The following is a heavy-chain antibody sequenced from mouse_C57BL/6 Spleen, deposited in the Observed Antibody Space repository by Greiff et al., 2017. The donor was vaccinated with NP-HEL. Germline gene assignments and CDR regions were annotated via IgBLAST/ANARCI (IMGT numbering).Heavy chain of an antibody. J-gene: IGHJ4*01. D-gene: IGHD2-4*01. Sequence: QVQLQQPGAELVKPGASVKMSCKASGYTFTSYWITWVKQRPGQGLEWIGDIYPGSGSTNYNEKFKSEATLTVDTSSSTAYMQLSSLTSEDSAVYYCARGGPHYEDYAMDYWGQGTSVTVSS. V-gene: IGHV1-55*01. CDR1: GYTFTSYW. CDR2: IYPGSGST. CDR3: ARGGPHYEDYAMDY.